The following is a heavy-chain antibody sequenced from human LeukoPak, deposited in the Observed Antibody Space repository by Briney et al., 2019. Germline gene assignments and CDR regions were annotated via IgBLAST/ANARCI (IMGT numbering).Heavy chain of an antibody. CDR1: GDSISNYY. D-gene: IGHD3-9*01. V-gene: IGHV4-4*07. CDR3: ARTYYDILTGYPTHFDY. CDR2: MYTSGAT. Sequence: SETLSLTCTVSGDSISNYYWSWIRQPAGKGLEWIGRMYTSGATNYNPSLKSRTTMSVDTSKNQFSLKLSSVTAADTAVYYCARTYYDILTGYPTHFDYWGQGTLVTVSS. J-gene: IGHJ4*02.